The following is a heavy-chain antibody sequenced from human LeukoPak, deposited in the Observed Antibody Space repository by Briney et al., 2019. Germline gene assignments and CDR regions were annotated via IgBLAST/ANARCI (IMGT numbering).Heavy chain of an antibody. CDR3: AGGGGHFDN. Sequence: SETLSLTCTVSSGSISSTHYYWAWIRQPPGKGLEWIGNIYYSGNTYYNPSLKSRVTISVDTSKNQFSLQLDSVTPEDTAVYYCAGGGGHFDNWGQGTLVTVSS. CDR1: SGSISSTHYY. J-gene: IGHJ4*01. D-gene: IGHD3-16*01. V-gene: IGHV4-39*01. CDR2: IYYSGNT.